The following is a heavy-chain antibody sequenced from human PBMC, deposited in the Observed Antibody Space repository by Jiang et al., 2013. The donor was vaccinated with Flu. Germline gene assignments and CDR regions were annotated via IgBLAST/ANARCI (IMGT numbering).Heavy chain of an antibody. J-gene: IGHJ5*02. CDR3: ARLLNPFFDP. CDR2: IYYSGST. V-gene: IGHV4-39*01. D-gene: IGHD1-14*01. CDR1: GGSISSSSYY. Sequence: GSGLVKPSETLSLTCTVSGGSISSSSYYWGWIRQPPGKGLEWIGSIYYSGSTYYNPSLKSRVTISVDTSKNQFSLKLSSVTAADTAVYYCARLLNPFFDPWGQGTLVTVSS.